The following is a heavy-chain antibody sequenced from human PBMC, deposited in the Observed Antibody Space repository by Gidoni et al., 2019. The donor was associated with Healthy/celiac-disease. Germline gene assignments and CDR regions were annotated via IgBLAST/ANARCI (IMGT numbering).Heavy chain of an antibody. CDR2: INHSGST. V-gene: IGHV4-34*01. CDR1: GGSFSGYD. D-gene: IGHD3-10*01. J-gene: IGHJ4*02. Sequence: QAQLQQWGAGLLKPSETLSLTCAGDGGSFSGYDWSWIRQPPGKGREWIGEINHSGSTNYHPSLKSRVTISVDTSKNQFSLTLSSVTAADTAVYYCARVIKYYYGSGSPWGYFDYWGQGTLVTVSS. CDR3: ARVIKYYYGSGSPWGYFDY.